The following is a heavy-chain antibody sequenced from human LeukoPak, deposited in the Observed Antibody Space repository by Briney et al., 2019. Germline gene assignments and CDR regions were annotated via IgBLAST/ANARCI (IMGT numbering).Heavy chain of an antibody. J-gene: IGHJ4*02. Sequence: QSGGSLRLSCSASGFTFSSYAMHWVRQAPGKGLEYVSAISSNGGSTYYADSVKGRFTISRDNSKNTLYLQMNSLRAEDTAVYYCARYSSGPIDYWGQGTLVTVSS. CDR3: ARYSSGPIDY. V-gene: IGHV3-64*04. CDR1: GFTFSSYA. D-gene: IGHD6-19*01. CDR2: ISSNGGST.